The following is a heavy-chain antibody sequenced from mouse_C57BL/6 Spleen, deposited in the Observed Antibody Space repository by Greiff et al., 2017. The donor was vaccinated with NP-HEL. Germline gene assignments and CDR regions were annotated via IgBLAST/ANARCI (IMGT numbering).Heavy chain of an antibody. Sequence: VQLVESGPGLVQPSQSLSITCTVSGFSLTSYGVHWVRQSPGKGLEWLGVIWSGGSTDYNAAFISRLSISKDNSKSQVFFKMNSLQADDSAIYYCARDGNYYGSRGYFDVWGTGTTVTVSS. CDR3: ARDGNYYGSRGYFDV. CDR1: GFSLTSYG. D-gene: IGHD1-1*01. CDR2: IWSGGST. V-gene: IGHV2-2*01. J-gene: IGHJ1*03.